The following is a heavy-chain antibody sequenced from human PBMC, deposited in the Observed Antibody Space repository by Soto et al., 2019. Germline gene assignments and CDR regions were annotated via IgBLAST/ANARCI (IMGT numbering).Heavy chain of an antibody. CDR1: GDSIRNRNYY. D-gene: IGHD3-22*01. Sequence: QLQLQESGPGLVKPSDTLSLSCSVSGDSIRNRNYYSAWMRQPPGKGLEWIVSRYDDASTFYNPSLKRRVTISIDTSKKQLSLKVTSVTAADTAVYYCARGIYLGPSGYYLACWGQGHLVTVSS. CDR3: ARGIYLGPSGYYLAC. V-gene: IGHV4-39*01. CDR2: RYDDAST. J-gene: IGHJ4*02.